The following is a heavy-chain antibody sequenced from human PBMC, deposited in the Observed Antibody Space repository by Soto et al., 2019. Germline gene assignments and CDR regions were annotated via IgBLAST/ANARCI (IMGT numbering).Heavy chain of an antibody. J-gene: IGHJ4*02. CDR2: ISGSGGST. CDR3: AKDMRSGSRSLYPPSY. D-gene: IGHD6-6*01. CDR1: GFTFSSYS. V-gene: IGHV3-23*01. Sequence: PGGSLRLSGAASGFTFSSYSISWVRQAPGKGLEWVSAISGSGGSTYYADSVKGRFTISRDNSKHTLYLQMNSLRAEDTAVYYCAKDMRSGSRSLYPPSYFGQGTLVAFSS.